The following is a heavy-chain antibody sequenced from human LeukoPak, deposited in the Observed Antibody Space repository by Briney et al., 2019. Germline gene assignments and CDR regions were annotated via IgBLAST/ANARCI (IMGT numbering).Heavy chain of an antibody. CDR1: GFTLSNYA. CDR2: ITGSGDGT. J-gene: IGHJ4*02. Sequence: AGRSLRLSCAASGFTLSNYAMMWVRQAPGKRLEWVSSITGSGDGTYYADSVRGRFTISRDNSENTLYLQLNSLRADDTAVYFCVKGFVHPTYYFDYWGQGTLVTVSS. D-gene: IGHD3-10*01. V-gene: IGHV3-23*01. CDR3: VKGFVHPTYYFDY.